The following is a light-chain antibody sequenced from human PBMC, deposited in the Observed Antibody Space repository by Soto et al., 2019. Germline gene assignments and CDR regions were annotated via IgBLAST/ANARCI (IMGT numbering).Light chain of an antibody. CDR1: QSVSSN. CDR2: GAS. Sequence: EIPMTHAPVTLSQSPGTISALSGGASQSVSSNLAWYQQKPGQAPRLLIYGASTRATGIPARFSGSGSGTEFTLTISSLQSEDFAVYYCQQRYNWPLTFGRGTKVDIK. V-gene: IGKV3-15*01. CDR3: QQRYNWPLT. J-gene: IGKJ4*01.